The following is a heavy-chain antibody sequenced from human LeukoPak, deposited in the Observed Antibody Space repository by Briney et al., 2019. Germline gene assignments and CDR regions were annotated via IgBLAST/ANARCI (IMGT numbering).Heavy chain of an antibody. CDR1: GFTFSSYS. D-gene: IGHD4-17*01. CDR3: ARGLPIDDYGDYRDAFDI. CDR2: ISSSSSYI. Sequence: PGGSLRLSCAASGFTFSSYSMNWVRQAPGKWLEWVSSISSSSSYIYYADSVKGRFTISRDNAKNSLYLQMNSLRAEDTAVYYCARGLPIDDYGDYRDAFDIWGQGTMVTVSS. J-gene: IGHJ3*02. V-gene: IGHV3-21*01.